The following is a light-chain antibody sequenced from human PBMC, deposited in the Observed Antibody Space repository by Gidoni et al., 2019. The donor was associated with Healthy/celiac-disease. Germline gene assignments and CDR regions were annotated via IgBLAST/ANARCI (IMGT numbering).Light chain of an antibody. CDR3: QQYNNWPPGIT. CDR1: QSVSSN. J-gene: IGKJ3*01. V-gene: IGKV3-15*01. Sequence: EIVMTQSPATLSVSPGERATRSCRASQSVSSNLAWYQQKPGQAPRLLIYGASTRATGIPARFSGSVSGTEFTLTISSLQSEDFAVYYCQQYNNWPPGITFGPGTKVDIK. CDR2: GAS.